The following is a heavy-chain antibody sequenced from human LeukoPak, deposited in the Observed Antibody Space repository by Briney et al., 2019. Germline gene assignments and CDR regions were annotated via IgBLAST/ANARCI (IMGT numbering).Heavy chain of an antibody. Sequence: PSETLSLTCTVSGGSISGGRYYLAWIRQPPGKGLEWIASISYNGIPNYNPSLKSRVTISVDTSKNQFSLKLSSVTAADTAVYYCARSRGIAVAETNFDYWGQGTLVTVSS. CDR1: GGSISGGRYY. D-gene: IGHD6-19*01. CDR3: ARSRGIAVAETNFDY. J-gene: IGHJ4*02. CDR2: ISYNGIP. V-gene: IGHV4-39*07.